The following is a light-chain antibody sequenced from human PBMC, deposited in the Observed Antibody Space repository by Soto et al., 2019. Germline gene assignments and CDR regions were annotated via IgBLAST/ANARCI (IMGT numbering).Light chain of an antibody. J-gene: IGKJ4*01. V-gene: IGKV3-15*01. CDR3: QQRSNWPLT. CDR1: QSVGTN. Sequence: ETVMTQSPATLSVSPGERATLSCRASQSVGTNLAWYQQKRGQPPRLLIFGAYARVADIPARFSGSGSGTDFTLTISSLEPEDFAVYYCQQRSNWPLTFGGGTKVDIK. CDR2: GAY.